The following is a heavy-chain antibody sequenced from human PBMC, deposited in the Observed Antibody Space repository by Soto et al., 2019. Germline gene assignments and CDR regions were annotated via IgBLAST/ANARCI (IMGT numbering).Heavy chain of an antibody. V-gene: IGHV5-51*01. CDR3: ARYNAPSLVGNWFDP. D-gene: IGHD1-20*01. CDR2: ISSADSQT. Sequence: EVKLVQSGPQVKKAGESLRISCTGSGYEFGAYWIVWVRQMPGKGLEWMGIISSADSQTMYSPSLRGQVTMSVDKSVRTASLQWSSLQASDTAIYYCARYNAPSLVGNWFDPWGQGTLVIVAS. J-gene: IGHJ5*02. CDR1: GYEFGAYW.